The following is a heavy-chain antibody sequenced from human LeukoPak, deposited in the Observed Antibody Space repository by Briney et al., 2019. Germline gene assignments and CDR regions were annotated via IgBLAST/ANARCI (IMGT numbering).Heavy chain of an antibody. D-gene: IGHD3-22*01. V-gene: IGHV3-23*01. Sequence: GGSLRLSCAASGFTFSSYAMSWVRQAPGKGLEWVSAIIGSGSTTYCADSVKGRFTISRDNSKNTLYLQMNSLRAEDTAVYYCAKYPTYYYDSSGLNWGQGTLVTVSS. CDR2: IIGSGSTT. J-gene: IGHJ4*02. CDR1: GFTFSSYA. CDR3: AKYPTYYYDSSGLN.